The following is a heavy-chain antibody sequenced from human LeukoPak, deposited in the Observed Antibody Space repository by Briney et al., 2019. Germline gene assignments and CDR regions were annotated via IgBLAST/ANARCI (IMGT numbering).Heavy chain of an antibody. D-gene: IGHD2-2*01. Sequence: ASVKVSCKASGYTFTSYDINWVRQAPGQGLEWMGWINPNSGNTGYAQKFQGRVTITRNTSISTAYMELSSLRSEDTAVYYCARQSHRSASCYGFDPWGQGTLVTVSS. CDR1: GYTFTSYD. V-gene: IGHV1-8*03. CDR2: INPNSGNT. CDR3: ARQSHRSASCYGFDP. J-gene: IGHJ5*02.